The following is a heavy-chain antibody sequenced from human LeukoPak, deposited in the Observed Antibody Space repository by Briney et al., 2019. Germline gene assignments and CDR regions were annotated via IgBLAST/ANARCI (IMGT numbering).Heavy chain of an antibody. Sequence: KTGGSLRLSCAASGLTSSSTWSHGAGHPQGKGLLWVYRGNGDGSSTAYADSVKGRFTISRDNAKNTLYLQMNSLRAEDAALYYCARAGYCSGGNCYSSYYDYWGQGTLVTVSS. CDR2: GNGDGSST. CDR1: GLTSSSTW. CDR3: ARAGYCSGGNCYSSYYDY. V-gene: IGHV3-74*01. D-gene: IGHD2-15*01. J-gene: IGHJ4*02.